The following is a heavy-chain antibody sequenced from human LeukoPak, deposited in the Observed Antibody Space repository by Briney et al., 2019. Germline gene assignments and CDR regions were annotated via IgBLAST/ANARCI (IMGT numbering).Heavy chain of an antibody. D-gene: IGHD5-12*01. J-gene: IGHJ4*02. V-gene: IGHV3-21*01. CDR3: ARVTRGGYDGYFDY. CDR2: ISTSSSYI. Sequence: PGGSLRLSCAASGFTFRSYSMNWVRQAPGKGLEWVSFISTSSSYIYYADSLKGRFTISRDNAKKSLYLQINSLRAEDTAVYYCARVTRGGYDGYFDYWGQGTLVTVSS. CDR1: GFTFRSYS.